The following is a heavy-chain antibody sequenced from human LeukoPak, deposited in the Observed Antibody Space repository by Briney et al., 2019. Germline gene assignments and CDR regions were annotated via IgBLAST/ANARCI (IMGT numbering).Heavy chain of an antibody. CDR1: GFTFSSYA. CDR3: VKDHSGSYYGYYFDY. CDR2: ISGSGAST. D-gene: IGHD1-26*01. Sequence: GGSLRLSCAASGFTFSSYAMSWVRQAPGKGLEWVSAISGSGASTYYADSVKGRFTISRDNSKNTLYLQLNSLRAEDTAVYYCVKDHSGSYYGYYFDYWGQGTLVTVSS. V-gene: IGHV3-23*01. J-gene: IGHJ4*02.